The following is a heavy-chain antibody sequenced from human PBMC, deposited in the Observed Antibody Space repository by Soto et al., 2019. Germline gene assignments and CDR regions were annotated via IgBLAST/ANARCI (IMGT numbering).Heavy chain of an antibody. CDR1: GFSLSNARMG. CDR2: IFSNDEN. D-gene: IGHD6-13*01. Sequence: QVTLKESGPVLVKPTETLTLTCTVSGFSLSNARMGVSWIRQPPGKALEWLAHIFSNDENSYSTSLKGRLTMSTDTPKRQVVLTMTNMDPVDTATFYCTRFSSSWYPTLLYVDYWGQGTLVTVSS. J-gene: IGHJ4*02. CDR3: TRFSSSWYPTLLYVDY. V-gene: IGHV2-26*01.